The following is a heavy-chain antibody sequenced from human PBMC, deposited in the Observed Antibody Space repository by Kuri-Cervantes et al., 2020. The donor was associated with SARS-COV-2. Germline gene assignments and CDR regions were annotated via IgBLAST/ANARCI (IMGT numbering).Heavy chain of an antibody. CDR2: IYSGGST. CDR3: ARVVGYSSSWYYFDY. J-gene: IGHJ4*02. D-gene: IGHD6-13*01. Sequence: GESLKISCAASGFTVSSNYMSWVRQAPGKGLEWVSVIYSGGSTYYADSVKGRFTISRDNSKNTLYLQMNSLRAEGTAVYHCARVVGYSSSWYYFDYWGQGTLVTVSS. CDR1: GFTVSSNY. V-gene: IGHV3-53*01.